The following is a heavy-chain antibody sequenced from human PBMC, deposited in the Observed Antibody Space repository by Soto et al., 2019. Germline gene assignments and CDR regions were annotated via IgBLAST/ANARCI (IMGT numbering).Heavy chain of an antibody. CDR3: ARAVSTRAVNWFDP. CDR1: GFTFWNYG. Sequence: QVQLVESGGGVVQPGRSLRLSCAASGFTFWNYGMHWVRQAPGKGPEWVATIWNNGNRKYYAASVTGRFTISRDNSRNTLYLEMTSLRGEDTAVYYCARAVSTRAVNWFDPWGQGTQVTVSS. CDR2: IWNNGNRK. J-gene: IGHJ5*02. D-gene: IGHD1-26*01. V-gene: IGHV3-33*01.